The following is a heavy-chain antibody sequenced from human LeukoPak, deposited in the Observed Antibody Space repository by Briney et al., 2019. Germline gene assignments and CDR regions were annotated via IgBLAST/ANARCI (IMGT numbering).Heavy chain of an antibody. CDR2: IKQDGSEK. Sequence: GGSLRLSCAASGFTFSSYWMSWVRQAPGKGLEWVANIKQDGSEKYYVDSVKGRFTISRDNAKNSLYLQMNSLRAEDTAVYYCVKAYTTSGTYSEPWGQGTLVTVSS. CDR3: VKAYTTSGTYSEP. D-gene: IGHD1-26*01. CDR1: GFTFSSYW. J-gene: IGHJ4*02. V-gene: IGHV3-7*01.